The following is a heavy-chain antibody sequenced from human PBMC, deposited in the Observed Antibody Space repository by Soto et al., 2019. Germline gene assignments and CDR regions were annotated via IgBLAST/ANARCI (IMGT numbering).Heavy chain of an antibody. D-gene: IGHD6-13*01. Sequence: SETLSLTCAVYGGSFSGYYWSWIRQPPGKGLEWIGEINHSGSTNYNPSLKSRVTISVDASKNQFSLKLSSVTAADTAVYYCARGRLAAAGGYGMDVWGQGTTVTVSS. J-gene: IGHJ6*02. CDR3: ARGRLAAAGGYGMDV. CDR2: INHSGST. CDR1: GGSFSGYY. V-gene: IGHV4-34*01.